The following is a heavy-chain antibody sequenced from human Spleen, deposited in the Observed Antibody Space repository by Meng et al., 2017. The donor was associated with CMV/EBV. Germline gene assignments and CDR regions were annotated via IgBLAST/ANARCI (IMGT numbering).Heavy chain of an antibody. CDR2: ISTGGSNT. J-gene: IGHJ4*02. V-gene: IGHV3-23*01. Sequence: GGSLRLSCAASGFTFSSYAMSWVRQAPGKGLECVSTISTGGSNTYYADSVKGRFTISRDNSKNTLYLQMNSLRAEDTAVYYCARDRWNYYYLDNWGQGTLVTVSS. CDR3: ARDRWNYYYLDN. D-gene: IGHD1-7*01. CDR1: GFTFSSYA.